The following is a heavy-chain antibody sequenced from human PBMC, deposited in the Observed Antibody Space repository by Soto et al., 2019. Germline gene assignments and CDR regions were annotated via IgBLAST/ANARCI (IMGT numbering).Heavy chain of an antibody. CDR1: GFTFSSYG. D-gene: IGHD5-18*01. CDR2: ISYDGSNK. J-gene: IGHJ6*02. CDR3: AKDLLFGYSYGLKGMDV. V-gene: IGHV3-30*18. Sequence: GGSLRLSCAASGFTFSSYGMHWVRQAPGKGLEWVAVISYDGSNKCYADSVKGRFTISRDNSKNTLYLQMNSLRAEDTAVYYCAKDLLFGYSYGLKGMDVWGQGTTVTVSS.